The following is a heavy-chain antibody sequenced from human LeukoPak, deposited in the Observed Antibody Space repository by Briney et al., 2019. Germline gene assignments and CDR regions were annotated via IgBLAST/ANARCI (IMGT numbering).Heavy chain of an antibody. Sequence: SETLSLSCTVSGGSISSYYWSWIRQPPGKGLEWIGYIYYSGSTNYNPSLKGRVTISVDTSKNQFSLKLSSVTAADTAVYYCARSGYSSRWPYTISDYWGPGTLVTVSS. V-gene: IGHV4-59*01. J-gene: IGHJ4*02. CDR1: GGSISSYY. D-gene: IGHD6-13*01. CDR2: IYYSGST. CDR3: ARSGYSSRWPYTISDY.